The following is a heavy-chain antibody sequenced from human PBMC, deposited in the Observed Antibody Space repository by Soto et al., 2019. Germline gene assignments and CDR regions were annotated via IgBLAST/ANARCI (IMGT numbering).Heavy chain of an antibody. V-gene: IGHV4-31*03. J-gene: IGHJ4*02. CDR3: ARADSSASFDY. CDR1: GGSISSGGYY. CDR2: IYYSGST. Sequence: SETLSLTCTVSGGSISSGGYYWSWIRQHPGKGLEWIGYIYYSGSTYYNPSPKSRVTISVDTSKNQFSLKLSSVTAADTAVYYCARADSSASFDYWGQGTLVTVSS. D-gene: IGHD6-25*01.